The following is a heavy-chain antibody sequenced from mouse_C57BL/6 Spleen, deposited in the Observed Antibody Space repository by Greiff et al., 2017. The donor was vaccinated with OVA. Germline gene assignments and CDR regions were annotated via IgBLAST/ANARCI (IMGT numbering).Heavy chain of an antibody. Sequence: QVQLQQPGAELVMPGASVKLSCKAPGYTFTSYWMHWVKQRPGQGLEWIGEIDPSDSYTNYNQKFKGKSTLTVDKSSSTAYMQLSSLTSEDSAVYYCARDSSSHWYFDVWGTGTTVTVSS. V-gene: IGHV1-69*01. CDR2: IDPSDSYT. CDR1: GYTFTSYW. J-gene: IGHJ1*03. CDR3: ARDSSSHWYFDV. D-gene: IGHD1-1*01.